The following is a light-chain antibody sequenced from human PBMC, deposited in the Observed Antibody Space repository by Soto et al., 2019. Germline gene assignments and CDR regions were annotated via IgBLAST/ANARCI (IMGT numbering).Light chain of an antibody. V-gene: IGLV2-14*01. CDR3: SSYRRSTNFV. CDR1: SSDVGAYNY. J-gene: IGLJ1*01. CDR2: EVR. Sequence: QSVLTQPASVSGSPGQSITNSCNGSSSDVGAYNYVSWYQQYPGKAPKVIIFEVRKRPSGVSNRFSGSKSGDTASLTISGLQADEEADYYCSSYRRSTNFVFGTGTKVTV.